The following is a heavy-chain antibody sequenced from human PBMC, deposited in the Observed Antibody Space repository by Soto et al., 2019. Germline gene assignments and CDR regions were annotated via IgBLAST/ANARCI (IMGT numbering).Heavy chain of an antibody. CDR2: IIPIFGTA. CDR3: AKGYHCSGGSCYSLGTDV. Sequence: QVQLVQSGAEVKKPGSSVKVSCKASGGTFSSYAISWVRQAPGQGLEWMGGIIPIFGTANYAQKFQGRVTITADESTSTAYMELSSLRSEDTAVYYCAKGYHCSGGSCYSLGTDVWGQGTTVTVSS. CDR1: GGTFSSYA. V-gene: IGHV1-69*01. J-gene: IGHJ6*02. D-gene: IGHD2-15*01.